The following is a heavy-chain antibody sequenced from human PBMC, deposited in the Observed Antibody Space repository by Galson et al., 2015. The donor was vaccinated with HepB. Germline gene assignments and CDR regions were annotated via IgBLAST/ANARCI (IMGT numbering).Heavy chain of an antibody. CDR2: IWSDGSTR. J-gene: IGHJ6*03. D-gene: IGHD2-21*01. Sequence: SLRLSCAASGFIFSTYGMHWVRQAPGKGLEWVAVIWSDGSTRYYADSVKGRFTISRDNSKNTLYLQMNSLRAEDTAVYYCARLGDSYYYYLDVWGQGTPVTVSS. CDR3: ARLGDSYYYYLDV. V-gene: IGHV3-33*08. CDR1: GFIFSTYG.